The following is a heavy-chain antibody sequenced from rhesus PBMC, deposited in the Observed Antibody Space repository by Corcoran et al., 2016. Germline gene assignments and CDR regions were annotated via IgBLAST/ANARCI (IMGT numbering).Heavy chain of an antibody. J-gene: IGHJ4*01. Sequence: HVTLKESGPALVKPTQTLTLPCTFSGFSLTTRGMGVGWIRQPPGKALEWLALIYWDDDKRYSSSLRSRLTISKDTSKNQVVLIMTNMDPVDTATYYCARGDSGSWNYFDYWGQGVLVTVSS. V-gene: IGHV2-174*01. CDR1: GFSLTTRGMG. CDR2: IYWDDDK. D-gene: IGHD6-25*01. CDR3: ARGDSGSWNYFDY.